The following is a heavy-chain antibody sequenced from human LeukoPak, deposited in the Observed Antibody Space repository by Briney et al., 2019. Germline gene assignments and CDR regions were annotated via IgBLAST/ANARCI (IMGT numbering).Heavy chain of an antibody. CDR3: AILVWYSSSWYSPNNWFDP. J-gene: IGHJ5*02. CDR2: INHSGST. V-gene: IGHV4-34*01. Sequence: SETLSLTCAVYGGSFSGYYWSWIRQPPGKGLEWIGEINHSGSTNYNPSLKSRVTISVDTSKNQFSLKLSSVTAADTAVYYCAILVWYSSSWYSPNNWFDPWGQGTLVTVSS. D-gene: IGHD6-13*01. CDR1: GGSFSGYY.